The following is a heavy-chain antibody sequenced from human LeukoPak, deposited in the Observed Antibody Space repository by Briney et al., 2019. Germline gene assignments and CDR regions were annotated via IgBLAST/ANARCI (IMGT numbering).Heavy chain of an antibody. CDR3: ARDTTRRFDL. Sequence: GGSLRLSCATSGFTFSSYWMTWVRQAPGKGLEWVASIVEDGSETYYLDSVKGRFTFSRDNAKNSLYLQMNSLRGENTAVYYCARDTTRRFDLWGQGTLVTVSS. J-gene: IGHJ4*02. D-gene: IGHD1-14*01. V-gene: IGHV3-7*01. CDR2: IVEDGSET. CDR1: GFTFSSYW.